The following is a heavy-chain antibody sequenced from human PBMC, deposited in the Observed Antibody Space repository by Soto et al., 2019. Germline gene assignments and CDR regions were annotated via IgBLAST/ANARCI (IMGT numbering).Heavy chain of an antibody. CDR2: ISYDGSNK. CDR1: GFTFSSYA. CDR3: ARVAGGITIFGVVISDYFDY. Sequence: QVQLVESGGGVVQPGRSLRLSCAASGFTFSSYAMHWVRQAPGKGLEWVAVISYDGSNKYYADSVKGRFTISRDNSKNTLYLQMNSLRAEDTAVYYWARVAGGITIFGVVISDYFDYWAQGTLVTVSS. J-gene: IGHJ4*02. V-gene: IGHV3-30-3*01. D-gene: IGHD3-3*01.